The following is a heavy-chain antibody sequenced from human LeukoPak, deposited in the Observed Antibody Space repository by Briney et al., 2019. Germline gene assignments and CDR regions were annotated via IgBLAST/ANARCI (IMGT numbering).Heavy chain of an antibody. CDR1: GFTFDEYA. J-gene: IGHJ3*02. V-gene: IGHV3-9*01. CDR2: INLSSDNI. CDR3: EKDTSSYYTDGAFDI. D-gene: IGHD3-22*01. Sequence: GWSLRLSCAASGFTFDEYAMHWVRQAPGKGLDGVSGINLSSDNIGYADSVKGRFTISRDNAENTLYLQMNSLSAEDTALYYCEKDTSSYYTDGAFDIWGQGTVVTVSS.